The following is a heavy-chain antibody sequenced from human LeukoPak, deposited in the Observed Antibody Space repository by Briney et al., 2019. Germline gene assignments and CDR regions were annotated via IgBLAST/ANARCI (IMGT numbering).Heavy chain of an antibody. CDR1: GGSFSAYY. D-gene: IGHD6-19*01. CDR3: ARDAISSGWYLDYYYYMDV. J-gene: IGHJ6*03. V-gene: IGHV4-34*01. Sequence: PSETLSLTCAVYGGSFSAYYWIWIRQPPGKGLEWIGEINHSGSTNYNPSLKSRVTLSVDTSKIQFSLNLGSVTAADTAVYYCARDAISSGWYLDYYYYMDVWGKGTTVTVSS. CDR2: INHSGST.